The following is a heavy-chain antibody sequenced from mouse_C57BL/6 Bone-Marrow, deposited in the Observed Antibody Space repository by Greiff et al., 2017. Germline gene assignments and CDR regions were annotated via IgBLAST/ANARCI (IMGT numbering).Heavy chain of an antibody. CDR2: ISYSGCT. CDR3: ARSWDYYGSRWYVDV. J-gene: IGHJ1*03. CDR1: GYSITSDY. Sequence: LKESGPGLAKPSQTLSLTFSVTGYSITSDYWNWIRKFPGNKLEFMGYISYSGCTYYNPSLKSRISITRDTSKNQYYLQLNSVTTEDTATYYCARSWDYYGSRWYVDVWGTGTTVTVSS. V-gene: IGHV3-8*01. D-gene: IGHD1-1*01.